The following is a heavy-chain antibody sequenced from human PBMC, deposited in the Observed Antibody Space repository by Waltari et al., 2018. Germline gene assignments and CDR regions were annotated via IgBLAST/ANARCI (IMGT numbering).Heavy chain of an antibody. CDR3: ARGGYYYDTLGDS. V-gene: IGHV4-39*07. CDR1: DDSTRYSSYF. CDR2: VYISGTT. Sequence: LQLQESGPGLVKASETLSLNCTVSDDSTRYSSYFWGWIRQPPGKGLEWIGSVYISGTTYYYPSLKGRVTMSLETSKNQFSLKLKSVTAADTAVYYCARGGYYYDTLGDSWGQGTLVTVSS. D-gene: IGHD3-22*01. J-gene: IGHJ5*01.